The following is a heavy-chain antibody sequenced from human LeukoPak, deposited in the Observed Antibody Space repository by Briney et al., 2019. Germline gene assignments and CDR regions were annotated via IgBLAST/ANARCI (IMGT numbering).Heavy chain of an antibody. J-gene: IGHJ4*02. CDR1: GRCFSGYY. D-gene: IGHD3-10*01. CDR2: INHSGST. V-gene: IGHV4-34*01. Sequence: SETLSLTCAVYGRCFSGYYWSWIRQPPGKGLEWIGEINHSGSTNYNPSLKSRVTISVDTSKNQFSLKLSSVTAADTAVYYCARRDRYYYGSGSYGYWGQGTLVTVSS. CDR3: ARRDRYYYGSGSYGY.